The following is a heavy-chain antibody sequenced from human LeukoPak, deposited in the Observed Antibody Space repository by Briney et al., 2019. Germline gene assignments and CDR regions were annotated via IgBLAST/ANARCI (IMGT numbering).Heavy chain of an antibody. CDR3: VPKGTEGY. V-gene: IGHV3-64D*06. CDR2: ISPTGDST. Sequence: PGGSLRLSCSASGLAFSAYAMHWVRQAPGKGLQYVSAISPTGDSTYYADSVKGRFSISRDNSKNTLYLQVSSLRPEDTAVYYCVPKGTEGYWGQGTLVTVSS. CDR1: GLAFSAYA. J-gene: IGHJ4*02.